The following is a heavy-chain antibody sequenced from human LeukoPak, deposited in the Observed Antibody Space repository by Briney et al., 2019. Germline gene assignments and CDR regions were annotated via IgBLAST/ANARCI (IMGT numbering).Heavy chain of an antibody. CDR2: INAGNGNT. Sequence: ASVKVSCKVSGYTLTEFSMHWVRQAPREGREWVGWINAGNGNTKYSQKFQGRVTITRDTSASTAYIELSSLRTEDTAVYYCAGEGYSNSFNFDYWGQGTLVTVSS. V-gene: IGHV1-3*01. J-gene: IGHJ4*02. CDR1: GYTLTEFS. D-gene: IGHD6-13*01. CDR3: AGEGYSNSFNFDY.